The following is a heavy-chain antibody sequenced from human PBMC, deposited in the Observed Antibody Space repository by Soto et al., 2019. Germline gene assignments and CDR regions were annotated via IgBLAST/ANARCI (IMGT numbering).Heavy chain of an antibody. J-gene: IGHJ4*02. CDR3: GRSGAYQETVLMVYGDFAS. V-gene: IGHV1-8*01. Sequence: QVQLVQSGAEVKKPGASVKVSCKTAGYTFSNNDINWVRQAPGQGLEWMGWPSPKNEGTRSAQKFQARLTMTSDTSISPAYMELTSMTSEDSAVYYLGRSGAYQETVLMVYGDFASWGQGNLVTVSS. D-gene: IGHD2-8*01. CDR2: PSPKNEGT. CDR1: GYTFSNND.